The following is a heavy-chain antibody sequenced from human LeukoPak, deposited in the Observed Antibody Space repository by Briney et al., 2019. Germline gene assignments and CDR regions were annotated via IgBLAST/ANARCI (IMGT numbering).Heavy chain of an antibody. J-gene: IGHJ5*02. CDR1: GFTFSTYG. Sequence: GGSLRLSCAASGFTFSTYGMHWVRQAPGKGLEWVSFIRYDGNNKYYGDSVKGRFTIYRDNSKNKLYLQMNSLRAEDSAVYYCARRLGGWFGELSNWLDPWGQGTLVTVSS. CDR2: IRYDGNNK. V-gene: IGHV3-30*02. CDR3: ARRLGGWFGELSNWLDP. D-gene: IGHD3-10*01.